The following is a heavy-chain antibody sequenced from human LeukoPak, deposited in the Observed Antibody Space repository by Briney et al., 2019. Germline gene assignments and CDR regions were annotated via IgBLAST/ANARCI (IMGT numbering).Heavy chain of an antibody. V-gene: IGHV4-34*01. CDR1: GGSFSGYF. J-gene: IGHJ5*02. CDR2: INHSGST. D-gene: IGHD6-13*01. Sequence: SETLSLTCAVYGGSFSGYFWSWIRLPPGKGLEWIGEINHSGSTNYNPSPKSRVTISVDTFKNQFSLKLSSVTAADTAVYYCVRDQQLGSYNWFDPWGQGNLVTVSS. CDR3: VRDQQLGSYNWFDP.